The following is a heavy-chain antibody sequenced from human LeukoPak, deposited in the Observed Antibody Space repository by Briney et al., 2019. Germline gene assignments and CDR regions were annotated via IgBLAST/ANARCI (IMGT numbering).Heavy chain of an antibody. J-gene: IGHJ4*02. V-gene: IGHV1-46*01. CDR2: INPSGGST. D-gene: IGHD2-15*01. CDR3: AKVHKKGYCSGGSCTGTLYYFDY. Sequence: ASVKVSCKASGYTFTSYYMHWVRQAPGQGLEWMGIINPSGGSTSYAQKFQGRVTMTRDTSTSTVYMELNSLRAEDTAVYYCAKVHKKGYCSGGSCTGTLYYFDYWGQGTLVTVSS. CDR1: GYTFTSYY.